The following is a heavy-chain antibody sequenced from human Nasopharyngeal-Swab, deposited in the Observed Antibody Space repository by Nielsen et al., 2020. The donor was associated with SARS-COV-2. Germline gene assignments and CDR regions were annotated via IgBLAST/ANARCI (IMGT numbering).Heavy chain of an antibody. CDR2: IYYSGST. V-gene: IGHV4-39*01. CDR1: GGSISSSSYY. J-gene: IGHJ6*02. Sequence: SETLSPTCTVSGGSISSSSYYWGWIRQPPGKGLEWIGSIYYSGSTYYNPSLKSRVTISVDTSKNQFSLKLSSVTAAETAVYYCARHRGLRSYYYGMDVWGQGTTVTVSS. CDR3: ARHRGLRSYYYGMDV. D-gene: IGHD4-17*01.